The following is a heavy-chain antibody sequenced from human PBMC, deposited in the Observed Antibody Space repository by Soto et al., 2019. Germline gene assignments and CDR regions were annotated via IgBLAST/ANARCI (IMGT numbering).Heavy chain of an antibody. CDR3: AKRYSSSWKTFDY. V-gene: IGHV3-23*01. CDR1: GFTFSSYA. Sequence: HPGGSLRLSCAASGFTFSSYAMSWVRQAPGKGLEWVSAISGRDGSTYYADSVKGRFTISRDDSKNTLYLQVNSLRAEDTAVYYCAKRYSSSWKTFDYWGQGTQVTVSS. J-gene: IGHJ4*02. CDR2: ISGRDGST. D-gene: IGHD6-13*01.